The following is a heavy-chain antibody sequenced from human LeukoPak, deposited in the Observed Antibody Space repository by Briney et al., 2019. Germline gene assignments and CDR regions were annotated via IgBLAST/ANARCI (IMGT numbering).Heavy chain of an antibody. CDR2: IYYDGSIK. V-gene: IGHV3-33*06. J-gene: IGHJ4*02. D-gene: IGHD3-10*01. Sequence: GGSLRLSCAASGFTFSSYGMHWVRQAPGKGLEWVAVIYYDGSIKYYADSVRGRFTISRDNSKNTLYLQMNSLRAEDTAVYYCAKDRDRFENLDYWGQRTQVPVSS. CDR3: AKDRDRFENLDY. CDR1: GFTFSSYG.